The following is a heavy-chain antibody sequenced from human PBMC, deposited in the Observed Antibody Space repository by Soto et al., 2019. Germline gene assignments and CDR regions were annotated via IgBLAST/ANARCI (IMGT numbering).Heavy chain of an antibody. V-gene: IGHV1-3*01. CDR3: ARGQYDFWSGYYGNTFFDY. J-gene: IGHJ4*02. CDR2: INAGNGNT. D-gene: IGHD3-3*01. Sequence: ASVKVSCKASGYTFTSYAMHWVRQAPGQRLEWMGWINAGNGNTKYSQKFQGRVTITRDTSASTAYMELSSLRSEDTAVYYCARGQYDFWSGYYGNTFFDYWGQGTXVTVSS. CDR1: GYTFTSYA.